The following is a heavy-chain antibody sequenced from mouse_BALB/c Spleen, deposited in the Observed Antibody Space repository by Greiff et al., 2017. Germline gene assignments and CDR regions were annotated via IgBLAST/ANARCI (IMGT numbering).Heavy chain of an antibody. CDR2: IYPYNGGT. CDR1: GYTFTDYN. Sequence: EVQLQQPGAELVKPGASVKLSCKASGYTFTDYNMHWVKQSHGKSLEWIGYIYPYNGGTGYNQKFKSKATLTVDNSSSTAYMELRSLTSEDSAVYYCARGGGENEAWFAYWGQGTLVTVSA. V-gene: IGHV1S29*02. CDR3: ARGGGENEAWFAY. J-gene: IGHJ3*01.